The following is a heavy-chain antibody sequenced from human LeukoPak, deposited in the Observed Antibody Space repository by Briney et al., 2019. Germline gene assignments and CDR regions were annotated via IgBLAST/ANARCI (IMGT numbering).Heavy chain of an antibody. CDR3: ARVRDYDILTGYYGHYYYYMDV. J-gene: IGHJ6*03. V-gene: IGHV3-20*04. CDR2: INWNGGST. D-gene: IGHD3-9*01. CDR1: GFTFDDYG. Sequence: PGGSLRLSCAASGFTFDDYGMSWVRQAPGKGLEWVSGINWNGGSTGYADSVKGRFTISRDNAKNSLYLQMNSLRAEDTALYYCARVRDYDILTGYYGHYYYYMDVWGKGTTVTVSS.